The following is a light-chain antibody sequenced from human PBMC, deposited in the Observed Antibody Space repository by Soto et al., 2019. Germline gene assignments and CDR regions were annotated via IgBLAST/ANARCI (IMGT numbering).Light chain of an antibody. CDR1: SSDVGGYNY. J-gene: IGLJ2*01. V-gene: IGLV2-14*01. CDR3: SSYTSSSTLV. Sequence: QSALTQPASVSGSPGQSITLSCTGSSSDVGGYNYVSWYQQHPGKAPKLMIYDVNNRPSGVSNRFSGSKSGNTASLSISGLQAEDDADYFCSSYTSSSTLVFGGGTKLTVL. CDR2: DVN.